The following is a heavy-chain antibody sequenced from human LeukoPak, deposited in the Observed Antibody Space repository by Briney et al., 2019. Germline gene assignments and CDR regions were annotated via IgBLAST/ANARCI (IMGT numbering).Heavy chain of an antibody. J-gene: IGHJ4*02. CDR2: ISGSGGST. D-gene: IGHD5-24*01. Sequence: GGSLRLSCAASGFTFSSYGMSWVRQAPGKGLEWVSAISGSGGSTYYADSVKGRFTISRDNSKNTLYLQMNSLRAEDTAVYYCAKFYLETSGWLQYLDYWGQGTLVTVSS. V-gene: IGHV3-23*01. CDR3: AKFYLETSGWLQYLDY. CDR1: GFTFSSYG.